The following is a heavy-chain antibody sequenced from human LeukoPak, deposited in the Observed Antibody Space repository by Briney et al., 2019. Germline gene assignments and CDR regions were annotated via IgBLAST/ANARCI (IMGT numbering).Heavy chain of an antibody. Sequence: GGSLRLSCAASGLTFSNYGMGWVRQAPGKGLEWVALIWYDGSNKYYADSVKGRFTISRDNSKNTLYLQMNSLRAEDTAVYYCAKEAAGTLDPWGQGTLVTVSS. CDR3: AKEAAGTLDP. CDR1: GLTFSNYG. D-gene: IGHD6-13*01. CDR2: IWYDGSNK. V-gene: IGHV3-33*06. J-gene: IGHJ5*02.